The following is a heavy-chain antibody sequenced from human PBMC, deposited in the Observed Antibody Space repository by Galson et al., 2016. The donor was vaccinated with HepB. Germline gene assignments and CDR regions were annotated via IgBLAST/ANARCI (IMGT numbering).Heavy chain of an antibody. CDR3: AKVPLGAMAGAFDI. V-gene: IGHV3-23*01. CDR1: GFTFSNFA. J-gene: IGHJ3*02. Sequence: SLRLSCAASGFTFSNFAMTWVRQAPGKGLEWVSLISESGGRTYYADSVKGRFTMSRDNSKNTVFLQMNSLRAEDTAVYYCAKVPLGAMAGAFDIWGQGTMVTVPS. D-gene: IGHD1-26*01. CDR2: ISESGGRT.